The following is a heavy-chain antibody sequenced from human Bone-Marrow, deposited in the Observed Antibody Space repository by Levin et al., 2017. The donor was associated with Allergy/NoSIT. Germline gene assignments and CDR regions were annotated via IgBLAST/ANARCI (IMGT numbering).Heavy chain of an antibody. CDR1: GFTLSNSG. V-gene: IGHV3-7*01. J-gene: IGHJ5*02. D-gene: IGHD5-24*01. Sequence: LSLTCAASGFTLSNSGMSWVRQAPRKGLEWVANIKEDGSEKYYVDSVKGRFTIARDNAKNSLYVQMNSLRAEDTAVYYCARDQFRRATIGARWFDPWGQGTLVTVSS. CDR3: ARDQFRRATIGARWFDP. CDR2: IKEDGSEK.